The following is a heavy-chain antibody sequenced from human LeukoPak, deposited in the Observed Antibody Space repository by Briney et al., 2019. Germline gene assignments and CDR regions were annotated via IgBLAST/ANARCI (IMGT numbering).Heavy chain of an antibody. Sequence: SETLSLTCAVYGGSFSGYYWSWIRQPPGKGLEWIGEINHSGSTNYNPSLKSRVTISVDTSKNQFSLKLSSVTAADTAVYYCARGRLRYLRQQQRELIFWFDPWGQGTLVTVSS. D-gene: IGHD6-13*01. CDR1: GGSFSGYY. CDR2: INHSGST. J-gene: IGHJ5*02. CDR3: ARGRLRYLRQQQRELIFWFDP. V-gene: IGHV4-34*01.